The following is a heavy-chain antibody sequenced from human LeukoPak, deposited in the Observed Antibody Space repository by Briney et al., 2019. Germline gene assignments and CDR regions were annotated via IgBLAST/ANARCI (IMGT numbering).Heavy chain of an antibody. V-gene: IGHV3-30*18. CDR1: GFTFSSYG. J-gene: IGHJ4*02. Sequence: QAGRSLRLSCAASGFTFSSYGMHWVRQAPGKGLEWVAVISYDGSNKYYADSVKGRFTISRDNSKNTLYLQMNSLRAEDTAVYYCAKDLEYSSSSYYFDYWGQGTLVTVSS. CDR3: AKDLEYSSSSYYFDY. D-gene: IGHD6-6*01. CDR2: ISYDGSNK.